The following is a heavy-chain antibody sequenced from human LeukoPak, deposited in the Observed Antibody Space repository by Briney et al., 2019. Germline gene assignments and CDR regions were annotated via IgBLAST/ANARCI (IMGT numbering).Heavy chain of an antibody. CDR2: IYSGGST. V-gene: IGHV3-53*01. D-gene: IGHD2-2*01. J-gene: IGHJ4*02. CDR3: ALSPQYCSSTSCLDY. Sequence: GGSLRLSCAASGFTVSSNYMSWVRQAPGKGLEWVSVIYSGGSTYYADSVKGRFTISRDTSKNTLYLQMNSLRAEDTAVYYCALSPQYCSSTSCLDYWGQGTLVTVSS. CDR1: GFTVSSNY.